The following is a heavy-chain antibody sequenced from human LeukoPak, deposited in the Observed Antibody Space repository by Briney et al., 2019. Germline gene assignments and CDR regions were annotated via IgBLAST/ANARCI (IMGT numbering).Heavy chain of an antibody. J-gene: IGHJ4*02. CDR3: ARDAPGDFWSGPTYYFDY. CDR1: GYTFTSYG. CDR2: ISAYSGDT. V-gene: IGHV1-18*01. Sequence: ASVKVSCKASGYTFTSYGISWVRQAPGQGLEWMGWISAYSGDTNYAQKFQGRATMTTDTSTSTAYMELRSLSSDDTAVYYCARDAPGDFWSGPTYYFDYWGQGTLVTVSS. D-gene: IGHD3-3*01.